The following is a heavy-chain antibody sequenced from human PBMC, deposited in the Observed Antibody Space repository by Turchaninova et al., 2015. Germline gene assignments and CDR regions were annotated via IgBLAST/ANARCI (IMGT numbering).Heavy chain of an antibody. D-gene: IGHD2/OR15-2a*01. CDR2: VSGGGETG. Sequence: EVQLVQSGGGLVQPGGSLRLSCAASGFTFSSYELILVRKAPGKGVGWFSYVSGGGETGDYADSVKGRLTTARYNAQNSLSLQMNSRGVEDTAVYYWARVGEGNQIFDYWGQGTPVTVSS. CDR1: GFTFSSYE. CDR3: ARVGEGNQIFDY. V-gene: IGHV3-48*03. J-gene: IGHJ4*02.